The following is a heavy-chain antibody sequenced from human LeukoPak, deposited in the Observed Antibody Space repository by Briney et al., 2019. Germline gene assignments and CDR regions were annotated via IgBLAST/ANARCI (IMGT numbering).Heavy chain of an antibody. D-gene: IGHD3-10*01. Sequence: GESLKISCKGSGYTFHSYWIAWVRQMPGKGLEWMGIIYPGDSDTRYSPSFQGQVTISADKSISTAYLQWSSLKASDSAMYYCARTYYYGSGTYWENWFDPWGQGTLVTVSS. CDR3: ARTYYYGSGTYWENWFDP. V-gene: IGHV5-51*01. J-gene: IGHJ5*02. CDR1: GYTFHSYW. CDR2: IYPGDSDT.